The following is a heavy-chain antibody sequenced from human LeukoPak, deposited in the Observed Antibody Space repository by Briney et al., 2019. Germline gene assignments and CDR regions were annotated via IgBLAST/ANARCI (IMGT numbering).Heavy chain of an antibody. D-gene: IGHD2-8*02. CDR2: INGDSTST. CDR3: ARDLKYCTGGMCYFTAVADS. V-gene: IGHV3-20*01. Sequence: GGSLRLSYATSGFIFDHFGMNWVRQVPGKGLEWVSGINGDSTSTNYVDSVRGRFTISRDNAKNSLYLQMNSLRVEDKAYSECARDLKYCTGGMCYFTAVADSWGQGTLVTVSS. CDR1: GFIFDHFG. J-gene: IGHJ4*02.